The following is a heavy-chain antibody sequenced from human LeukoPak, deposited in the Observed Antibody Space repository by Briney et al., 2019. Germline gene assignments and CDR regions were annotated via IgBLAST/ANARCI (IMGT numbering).Heavy chain of an antibody. CDR3: ARGFGHHGSGWYPGDY. CDR1: GYTFTSYG. Sequence: ASVKVSCKASGYTFTSYGISWVRQAPGQGLEWMGWISAYNGNTNYAQKLQGRVTMTTDTSTSTAYMELRSLRSDDTAVYYCARGFGHHGSGWYPGDYWGQGTLVTVSS. V-gene: IGHV1-18*01. CDR2: ISAYNGNT. D-gene: IGHD6-19*01. J-gene: IGHJ4*02.